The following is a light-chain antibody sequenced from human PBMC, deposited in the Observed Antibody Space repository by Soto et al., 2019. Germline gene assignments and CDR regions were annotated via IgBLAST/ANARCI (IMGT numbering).Light chain of an antibody. CDR3: QSYDSSLSAVV. CDR1: SSNIGAGYD. CDR2: GNS. J-gene: IGLJ2*01. Sequence: QSVLTQPPSVSGAPWQRVTISCTGSSSNIGAGYDVHWYQQLPGTAPKLLIYGNSNRPSGVPDRFSGSKSGTSASLAITGLQAEDEADYYCQSYDSSLSAVVFGGGTKLTVL. V-gene: IGLV1-40*01.